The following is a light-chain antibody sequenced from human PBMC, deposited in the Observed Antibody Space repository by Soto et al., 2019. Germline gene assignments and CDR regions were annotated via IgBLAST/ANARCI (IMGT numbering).Light chain of an antibody. CDR2: AAS. Sequence: DIQMTQSPSSLSASVGDRVTITCWASQGISNLLGWFQHKPGKAPKRLIYAASSLQGGVPSRFSGSGSGTEFTLTITGLQPEDFADYYCLQHNTYPYTFGRGTKLEIK. V-gene: IGKV1-17*01. J-gene: IGKJ2*01. CDR1: QGISNL. CDR3: LQHNTYPYT.